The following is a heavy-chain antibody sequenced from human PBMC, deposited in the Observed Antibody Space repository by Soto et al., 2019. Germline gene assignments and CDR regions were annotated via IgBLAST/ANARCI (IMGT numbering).Heavy chain of an antibody. J-gene: IGHJ5*02. V-gene: IGHV4-39*01. Sequence: SETLSLTCTVSGGSLSSSSYYWGWIRQPPGKGLEWIGSIYYSGSTYYNPSLKSRVTISVDTSKNQFSLKLSSVTAADTAVYYCARHEADCISTSCYAGWFDPWGQGTLVTVSS. CDR2: IYYSGST. CDR1: GGSLSSSSYY. D-gene: IGHD2-2*01. CDR3: ARHEADCISTSCYAGWFDP.